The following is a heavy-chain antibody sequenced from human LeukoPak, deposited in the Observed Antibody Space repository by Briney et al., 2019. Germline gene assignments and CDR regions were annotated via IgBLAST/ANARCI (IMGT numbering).Heavy chain of an antibody. Sequence: ASVKVSCTASGYTFTSYVMNWMRQAPGQGLEWMGWINTNTGNPTYAQGFTGRFVFSLDTSVSTAYLQISSLKTEDTAVYYCARNLPGGGFDPWGQGTLVTVSS. CDR1: GYTFTSYV. CDR2: INTNTGNP. J-gene: IGHJ5*02. CDR3: ARNLPGGGFDP. D-gene: IGHD2-21*01. V-gene: IGHV7-4-1*02.